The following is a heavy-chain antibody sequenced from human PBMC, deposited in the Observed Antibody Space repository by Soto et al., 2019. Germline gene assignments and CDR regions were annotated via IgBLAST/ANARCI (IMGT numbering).Heavy chain of an antibody. CDR1: GYTFTSYA. CDR3: ASYDSSGYYYGLGYYYYGMDV. Sequence: SVKVSCKASGYTFTSYAMHWVRQAPVQRLEWMGWINAGNGNTKYSQKFQGRVTITRDTSASTAYMELSSLRSEDTAVYYCASYDSSGYYYGLGYYYYGMDVWGQGTTVTVSS. D-gene: IGHD3-22*01. J-gene: IGHJ6*02. V-gene: IGHV1-3*01. CDR2: INAGNGNT.